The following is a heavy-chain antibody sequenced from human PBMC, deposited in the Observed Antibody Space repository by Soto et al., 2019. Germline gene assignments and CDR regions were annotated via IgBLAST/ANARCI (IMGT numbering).Heavy chain of an antibody. CDR2: IYWNDDK. D-gene: IGHD6-19*01. Sequence: SGPTLVNPTQTLTLTCTFSGFSLSTSGVGVGWIRQPPGKALEWLALIYWNDDKRYSPSLKSRLTITKDTSKNQVVLTMTNMDPVDTATYYCAHSRKQWLVPSQFDYWGQGTLGTVSS. J-gene: IGHJ4*02. CDR1: GFSLSTSGVG. V-gene: IGHV2-5*01. CDR3: AHSRKQWLVPSQFDY.